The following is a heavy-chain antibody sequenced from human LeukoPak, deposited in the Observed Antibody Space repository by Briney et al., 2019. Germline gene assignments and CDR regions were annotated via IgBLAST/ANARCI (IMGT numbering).Heavy chain of an antibody. CDR2: IYSSGST. V-gene: IGHV4-4*07. J-gene: IGHJ2*01. D-gene: IGHD5-18*01. CDR1: GGSISSYY. Sequence: SETLSLTCTVSGGSISSYYWSWVRQPAGKGLEWIGRIYSSGSTNYNPSLKSRVTMSVDTSKNQFSLKLSSVTAADTAVYYCARSREGYSYGSYWYFDLWGRGTLVTVSS. CDR3: ARSREGYSYGSYWYFDL.